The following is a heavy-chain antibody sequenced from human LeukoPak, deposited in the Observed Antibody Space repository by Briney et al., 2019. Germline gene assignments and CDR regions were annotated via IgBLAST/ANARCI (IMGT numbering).Heavy chain of an antibody. V-gene: IGHV3-74*01. J-gene: IGHJ4*02. CDR2: INHDGSDI. Sequence: GGSLRLSCAASGFTFSSYAMSWVRQAPGEGLVWVSRINHDGSDISYADSVKGRSTISRDNAKNTLYLQMNSLRADDTAIYYCVRDSNFKIDYWGQGTLVTVSS. CDR1: GFTFSSYA. CDR3: VRDSNFKIDY. D-gene: IGHD5-24*01.